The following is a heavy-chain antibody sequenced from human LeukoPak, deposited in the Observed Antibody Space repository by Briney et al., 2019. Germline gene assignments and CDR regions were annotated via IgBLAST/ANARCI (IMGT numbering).Heavy chain of an antibody. CDR3: ARDLVTVTKGFDI. J-gene: IGHJ3*02. CDR1: DDSFSRHY. CDR2: ISCIGST. V-gene: IGHV4-59*11. Sequence: PSETLSLTCAVSDDSFSRHYWTWIRQPPGKGLKWIGYISCIGSTNYNPSLKSRVTISIDTSKNQFSLKLSSVTAADTAVYYCARDLVTVTKGFDIWGQGTMVSVSS. D-gene: IGHD4-17*01.